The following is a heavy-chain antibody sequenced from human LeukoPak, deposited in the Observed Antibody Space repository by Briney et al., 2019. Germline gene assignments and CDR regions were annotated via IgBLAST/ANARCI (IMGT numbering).Heavy chain of an antibody. V-gene: IGHV3-64*01. J-gene: IGHJ6*04. CDR1: GFTFSSYE. CDR2: ISSNGDST. Sequence: PGGSLRLSCAASGFTFSSYEMHWVRQAPGKGLEYVSAISSNGDSTYYANFVKGRFIISRDNSKNTLYLQMGGLRPEDMAVYYCARDRPGDVWGEGTTVTVSS. CDR3: ARDRPGDV.